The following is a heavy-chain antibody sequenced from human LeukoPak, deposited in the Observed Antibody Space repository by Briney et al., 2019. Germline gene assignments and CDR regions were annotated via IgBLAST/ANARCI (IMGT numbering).Heavy chain of an antibody. CDR1: GGSISSSSYY. Sequence: PSETLSLTCGISGGSISSSSYYWGWIRQPPGKGLEWIGNIYYSGNAYYKPSLASRVTISLDTSKNQFSLKLSSVTAADTAVYYCAKSGGSGLIDYWGQGTLVTVSS. CDR3: AKSGGSGLIDY. D-gene: IGHD1-26*01. V-gene: IGHV4-39*01. J-gene: IGHJ4*02. CDR2: IYYSGNA.